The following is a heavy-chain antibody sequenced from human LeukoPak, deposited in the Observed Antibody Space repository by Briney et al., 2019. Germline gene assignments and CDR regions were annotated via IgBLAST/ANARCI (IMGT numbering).Heavy chain of an antibody. CDR2: ISASGAST. Sequence: PGGSLRLSCAASGFTFSSYAMSWVRQAPGKGLEWVSAISASGASTHYTDSVKGRFTISRDKSENTLFLQMNSLRGDDTAVYYCAKALGFGESPYWFFDLWGRGTLVTVSS. CDR3: AKALGFGESPYWFFDL. CDR1: GFTFSSYA. D-gene: IGHD3-10*01. V-gene: IGHV3-23*01. J-gene: IGHJ2*01.